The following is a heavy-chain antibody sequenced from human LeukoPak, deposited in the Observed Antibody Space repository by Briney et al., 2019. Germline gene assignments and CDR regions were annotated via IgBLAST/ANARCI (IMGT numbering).Heavy chain of an antibody. CDR1: GFIFSSFW. Sequence: PGGSLRLSCAASGFIFSSFWMSWVRQAPGKGLEWVANIKEDGSEKYYVDSVRGRFTISRDNAKNSLYLQMNSLRVEDTAVYYCARGRRLGRWGQGTLVIVSS. V-gene: IGHV3-7*03. CDR2: IKEDGSEK. J-gene: IGHJ4*02. CDR3: ARGRRLGR. D-gene: IGHD1-1*01.